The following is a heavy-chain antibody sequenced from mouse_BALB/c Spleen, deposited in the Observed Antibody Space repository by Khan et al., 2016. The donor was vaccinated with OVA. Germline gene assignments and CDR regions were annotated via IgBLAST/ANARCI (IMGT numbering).Heavy chain of an antibody. CDR1: GYTFKNHG. Sequence: QIQLVQSGPELKKPGETVKISCKASGYTFKNHGMNWVKQAPGKGLKWMGWINTYTGEPTYVEDFKGRFAFSLETSANTAYLQINNLKNEDTATYFCARPPFFSDVMVYWGQGTSVTVSS. J-gene: IGHJ4*01. V-gene: IGHV9-3-1*01. CDR2: INTYTGEP. CDR3: ARPPFFSDVMVY.